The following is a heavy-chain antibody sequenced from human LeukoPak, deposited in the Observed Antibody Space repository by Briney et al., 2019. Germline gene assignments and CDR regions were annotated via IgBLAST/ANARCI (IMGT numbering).Heavy chain of an antibody. J-gene: IGHJ4*02. D-gene: IGHD3-10*01. V-gene: IGHV3-48*01. CDR1: GFTFSSYS. CDR2: ISSSSSTI. CDR3: AKHVLLWFGGHNNFDY. Sequence: PGGSLRLSCAASGFTFSSYSMNWVRQAPGKGLEWVSYISSSSSTIYYADSVKGRFTISRDNSKNTLYLQMNSLRAEDTAVYYCAKHVLLWFGGHNNFDYWGQGTLVTVSS.